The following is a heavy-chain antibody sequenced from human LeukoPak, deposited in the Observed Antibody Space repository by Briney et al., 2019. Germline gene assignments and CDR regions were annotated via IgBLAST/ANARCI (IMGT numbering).Heavy chain of an antibody. V-gene: IGHV1-2*02. D-gene: IGHD2-2*01. CDR2: ISPNSGGT. J-gene: IGHJ4*02. Sequence: ASVKVSCKASGYTFTGYYMHWVRQAPGQGLEWMGWISPNSGGTNYAQKFQGRVTMTRDTSISTAYMELSRLRSDDTAVYYCARVRGVYCSSTSCYFDYWGQGTLVTVSS. CDR1: GYTFTGYY. CDR3: ARVRGVYCSSTSCYFDY.